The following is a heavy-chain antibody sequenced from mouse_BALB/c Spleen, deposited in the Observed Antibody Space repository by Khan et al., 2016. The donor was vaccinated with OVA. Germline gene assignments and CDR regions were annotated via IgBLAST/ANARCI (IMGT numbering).Heavy chain of an antibody. Sequence: QVQLKESGAELAKPWASVKMSCKASGYTFTSYWMHWIKQRPGQGLEWIGYINPTSGYTDYNQKFKDKATLTADKSSSPAYMQLNTLTSDDCAVYLRERDRIDYWGQGTTLTVSS. V-gene: IGHV1-7*01. CDR2: INPTSGYT. CDR1: GYTFTSYW. CDR3: ERDRIDY. J-gene: IGHJ2*01.